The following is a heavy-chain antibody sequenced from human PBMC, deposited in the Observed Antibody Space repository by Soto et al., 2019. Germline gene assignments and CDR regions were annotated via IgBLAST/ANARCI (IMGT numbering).Heavy chain of an antibody. V-gene: IGHV4-30-4*01. J-gene: IGHJ4*02. D-gene: IGHD5-18*01. CDR3: ATESGSTYGYFDY. CDR2: ISNSGST. Sequence: PSETLSLTCTVSGGSVTSDEAYWSWIRQSPGKGLEWIGYISNSGSTGYNPSLKTRLSMSVDRSKNQFTLRLTSVTAADTAVYFCATESGSTYGYFDYWGQGTQVTVSS. CDR1: GGSVTSDEAY.